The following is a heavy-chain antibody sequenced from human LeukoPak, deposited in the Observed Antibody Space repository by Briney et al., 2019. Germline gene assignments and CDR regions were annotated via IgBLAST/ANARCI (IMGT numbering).Heavy chain of an antibody. Sequence: GGSLRLSCAASGFTFSIYGMHWVRQAPVKGLEWVAVIWNDGSNKYYADSVKGRFTISRDNSKNTLYLQMNSLRAEDTAVYSCARASGPFDYWGQGTLVTVSS. CDR3: ARASGPFDY. CDR1: GFTFSIYG. D-gene: IGHD3-10*01. V-gene: IGHV3-33*01. J-gene: IGHJ4*02. CDR2: IWNDGSNK.